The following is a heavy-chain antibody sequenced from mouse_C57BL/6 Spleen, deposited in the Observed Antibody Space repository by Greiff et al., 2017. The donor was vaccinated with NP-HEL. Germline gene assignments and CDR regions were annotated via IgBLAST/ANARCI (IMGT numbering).Heavy chain of an antibody. J-gene: IGHJ4*01. V-gene: IGHV1-72*01. Sequence: QVHVKQPGAELVKPGASVKLSCKASGYTFTSYWMHWVKQRPGRGLEWIGRIDPNSGGTKYNEKFKSKATLTVDKPSSTAYMQLSSLTSEDSAVYYCAREDGSSFRDYAMDYWGQGTSVTVSS. CDR2: IDPNSGGT. CDR1: GYTFTSYW. CDR3: AREDGSSFRDYAMDY. D-gene: IGHD1-1*01.